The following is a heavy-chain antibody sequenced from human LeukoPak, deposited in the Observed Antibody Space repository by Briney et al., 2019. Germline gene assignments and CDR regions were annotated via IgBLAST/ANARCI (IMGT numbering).Heavy chain of an antibody. V-gene: IGHV1-18*01. D-gene: IGHD6-19*01. CDR2: ISAYNDNT. Sequence: ASVKVSCKASGYTFISYGISWVRQAPGRGLEWMGWISAYNDNTNYAQKLQGRVTMTTDTSTSTAYMELRSLRSDDTAVYYCARVWGSGWPLYYYYYGMDVWGQGTTVTVSS. J-gene: IGHJ6*02. CDR1: GYTFISYG. CDR3: ARVWGSGWPLYYYYYGMDV.